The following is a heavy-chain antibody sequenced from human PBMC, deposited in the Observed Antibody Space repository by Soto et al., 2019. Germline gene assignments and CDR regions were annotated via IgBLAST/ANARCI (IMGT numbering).Heavy chain of an antibody. V-gene: IGHV2-5*02. J-gene: IGHJ4*02. CDR2: SYWVDDK. CDR3: ARGTGICGEFAEIH. CDR1: GFSLSTSGVG. D-gene: IGHD3-10*01. Sequence: QITLKESGPPLVKPTQTLTLTCTFSGFSLSTSGVGVGWIRQPPGKTLVWLALSYWVDDKRYSPSLKSRPTIHKGSPEQQVVLTKTNLDAVRTASYFCARGTGICGEFAEIHRGPGTLGTVPS.